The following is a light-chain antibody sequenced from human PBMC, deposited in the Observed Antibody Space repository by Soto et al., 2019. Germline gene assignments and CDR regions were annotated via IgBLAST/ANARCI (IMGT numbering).Light chain of an antibody. J-gene: IGLJ1*01. V-gene: IGLV1-44*01. CDR2: RNT. CDR1: KSSSGSNT. CDR3: AAWDASQGGIYV. Sequence: QSVLTQPPSASGTPGQRVTISCSGSKSSSGSNTVNWHQHPPGSAPKLLIYRNTHRPAGVPDRFSASKAGAAACLAISGLQSEDEGDYYCAAWDASQGGIYVFGSGTKVTVL.